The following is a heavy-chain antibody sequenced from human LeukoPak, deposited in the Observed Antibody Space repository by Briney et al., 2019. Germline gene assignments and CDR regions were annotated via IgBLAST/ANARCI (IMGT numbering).Heavy chain of an antibody. D-gene: IGHD5-12*01. J-gene: IGHJ4*02. V-gene: IGHV5-51*01. CDR1: GYSFTSYW. Sequence: GESLKISCKGSGYSFTSYWMGWVRQMAGKGLEWLGIIYPGDSDTRYSPSLQGQVTISADKSISTAYLQWSSLKASDTAMYYCARREVATLDFDYWGQGTLVTVSS. CDR3: ARREVATLDFDY. CDR2: IYPGDSDT.